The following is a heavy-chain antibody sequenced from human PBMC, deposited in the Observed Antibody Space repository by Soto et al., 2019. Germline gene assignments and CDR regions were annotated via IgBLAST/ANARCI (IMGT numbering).Heavy chain of an antibody. Sequence: GSLLLSCAASGFAFSDYYMSWIRRAPGKGLEWVSYISSSGDIIYYADSVKGRFTISRDNAKNSLYLQMNSLRAEDTAVYYCERDLGYYDSSGYFDYWGQGTLVTVSS. D-gene: IGHD3-22*01. CDR1: GFAFSDYY. CDR2: ISSSGDII. V-gene: IGHV3-11*01. CDR3: ERDLGYYDSSGYFDY. J-gene: IGHJ4*02.